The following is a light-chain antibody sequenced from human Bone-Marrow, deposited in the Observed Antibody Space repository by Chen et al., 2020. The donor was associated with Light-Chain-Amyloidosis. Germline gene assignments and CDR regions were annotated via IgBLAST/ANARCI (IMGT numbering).Light chain of an antibody. Sequence: SYVLTQPSSVSVAPGQTATIACVGNNIGSTSVHWYQQTPGQAPLLVVYDDSGRPSGIPERLSGCNAGNTSTLTVGRVEAGDEADYYCQVWDRSSDRPVFGGGTKLTVL. CDR2: DDS. V-gene: IGLV3-21*02. CDR1: NIGSTS. J-gene: IGLJ3*02. CDR3: QVWDRSSDRPV.